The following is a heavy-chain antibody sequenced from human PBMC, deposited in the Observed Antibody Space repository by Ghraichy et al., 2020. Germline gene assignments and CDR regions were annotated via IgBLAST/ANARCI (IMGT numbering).Heavy chain of an antibody. CDR3: ARYSSNSYDDAFDS. V-gene: IGHV4-34*01. Sequence: ESLNISCAVFGGSFSDYFWSWIRQPPGKGLEWIGEINHSGSTKYNPSLKSRVTISVDTSKNQFCLKLNSVIAADTAVYYCARYSSNSYDDAFDSWGRGTLVTVSS. D-gene: IGHD6-13*01. CDR2: INHSGST. CDR1: GGSFSDYF. J-gene: IGHJ3*01.